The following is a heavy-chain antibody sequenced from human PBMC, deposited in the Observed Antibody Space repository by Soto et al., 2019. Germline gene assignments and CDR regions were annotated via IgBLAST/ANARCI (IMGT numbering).Heavy chain of an antibody. V-gene: IGHV3-23*01. J-gene: IGHJ6*02. CDR1: GFTFRNYA. CDR2: ISSNGGSA. Sequence: PVGSLRLSCAAAGFTFRNYAMNWVRQAPGKGLELVSSISSNGGSAYYADSVKGRFTISRDNSKNTLYLQMNSLRADDTAVYYCARGYCSAVGCYVHYYYGFDVWGQRTTVTVSS. CDR3: ARGYCSAVGCYVHYYYGFDV. D-gene: IGHD2-15*01.